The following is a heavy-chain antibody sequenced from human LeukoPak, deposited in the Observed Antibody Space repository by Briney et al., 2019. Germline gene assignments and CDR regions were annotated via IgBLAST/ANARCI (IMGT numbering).Heavy chain of an antibody. CDR2: IYHSGSI. CDR3: AVMVRGVITPYDY. D-gene: IGHD3-10*01. CDR1: GGSISSSNW. V-gene: IGHV4-4*02. Sequence: KASGTLSLTCAVSGGSISSSNWWSWVRQPPGKGLEWIGEIYHSGSINYNPSLKSRVTISVDKSKNQFSLKLSSVTAADTAVYYCAVMVRGVITPYDYWGQGTLVTVSS. J-gene: IGHJ4*02.